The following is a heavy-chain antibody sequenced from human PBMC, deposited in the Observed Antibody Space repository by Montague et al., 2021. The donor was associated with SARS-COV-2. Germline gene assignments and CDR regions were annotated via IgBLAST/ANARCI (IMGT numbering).Heavy chain of an antibody. Sequence: CAISGDSVSSNSAAWNWIRQSPSRGPEWLGRTYYRSKWYNDYAVSVKSRITINPDTSKNQFSLQLNSVTPEHTAVYYCAIDVRGLRLVWHYYYYYMDVWGKGTTVTVSS. D-gene: IGHD6-19*01. CDR2: TYYRSKWYN. CDR1: GDSVSSNSAA. CDR3: AIDVRGLRLVWHYYYYYMDV. V-gene: IGHV6-1*01. J-gene: IGHJ6*03.